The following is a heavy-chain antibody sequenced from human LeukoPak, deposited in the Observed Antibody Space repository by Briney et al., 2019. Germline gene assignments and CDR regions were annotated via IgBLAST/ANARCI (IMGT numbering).Heavy chain of an antibody. D-gene: IGHD2-15*01. CDR3: ARDIYRLSGGSSWSFDY. Sequence: GRSLTLSCAVSGFTFSNYAMHWVRQPPGQGLEWVGVILYDGSNKYYPDSVKGRFTISRDNSKNTLYLQMNSLRPEDTAVYYCARDIYRLSGGSSWSFDYWGQGTLVTVSS. CDR1: GFTFSNYA. J-gene: IGHJ4*02. V-gene: IGHV3-30*04. CDR2: ILYDGSNK.